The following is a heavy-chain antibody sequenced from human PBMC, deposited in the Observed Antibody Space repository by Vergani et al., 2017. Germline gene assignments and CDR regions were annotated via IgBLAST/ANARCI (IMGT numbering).Heavy chain of an antibody. V-gene: IGHV4-34*01. J-gene: IGHJ3*02. CDR3: ARESVWFGELPKRRAFYI. CDR1: GGSFSGYY. Sequence: QVQLQQWGAGLLKPSETLSLTCAVFGGSFSGYYWGWIRQTPGKGLEWIGEINHSGSTNYNPSLKSRVTISVDTSKNHFSLKLGSVTAADTAVYYCARESVWFGELPKRRAFYIWVQGTMVTVSS. D-gene: IGHD3-10*01. CDR2: INHSGST.